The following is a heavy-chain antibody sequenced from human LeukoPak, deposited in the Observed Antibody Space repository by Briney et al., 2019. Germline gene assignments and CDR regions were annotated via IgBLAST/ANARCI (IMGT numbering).Heavy chain of an antibody. D-gene: IGHD6-19*01. CDR1: GFTFSSYA. J-gene: IGHJ4*02. V-gene: IGHV3-23*01. CDR2: ISGSGGST. Sequence: GGSLRLSCAASGFTFSSYAMSWVRQAPGKGLEWVSAISGSGGSTYYADSVKGRFTISTDNSKNTLYLQMNSLRAEDTAVYYCAKDLSGWYYFDYWGQGTLVTVSS. CDR3: AKDLSGWYYFDY.